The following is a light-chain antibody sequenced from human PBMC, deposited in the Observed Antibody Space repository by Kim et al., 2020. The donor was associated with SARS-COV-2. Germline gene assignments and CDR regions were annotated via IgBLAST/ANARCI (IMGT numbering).Light chain of an antibody. CDR3: QQYNDCPCT. Sequence: EIVMRKSAVSLAVSPGERVTLSCRASQSISTNLGWYQQKPGQAPRLLIYGASTMATGIPARFSGSGSGTEFTLTISSLQSEDFAVYCCQQYNDCPCTFGEGTKMDIK. CDR2: GAS. V-gene: IGKV3-15*01. CDR1: QSISTN. J-gene: IGKJ1*01.